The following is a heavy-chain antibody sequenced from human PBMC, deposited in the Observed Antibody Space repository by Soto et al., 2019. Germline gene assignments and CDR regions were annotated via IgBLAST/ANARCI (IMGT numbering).Heavy chain of an antibody. D-gene: IGHD2-2*02. J-gene: IGHJ6*02. Sequence: ASVKVSCKASGYTFTSYGISWVRQAPGQGLEWMGWISAYNGNTNYAQKLQGRVTMTTDTSTSTAYMELRSLRSDDTAVYYCAMDRYCSSTSCYTPYYYYYGMDVWGQGTKVTVYS. CDR3: AMDRYCSSTSCYTPYYYYYGMDV. V-gene: IGHV1-18*01. CDR1: GYTFTSYG. CDR2: ISAYNGNT.